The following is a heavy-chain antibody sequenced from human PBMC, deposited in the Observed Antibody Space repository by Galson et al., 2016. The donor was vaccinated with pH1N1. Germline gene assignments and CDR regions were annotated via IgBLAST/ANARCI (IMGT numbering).Heavy chain of an antibody. CDR3: AHRRSPYVDFCGGPNWFDS. V-gene: IGHV2-5*01. D-gene: IGHD3-3*01. CDR1: GFSLDTSGVG. Sequence: PALVKPTQTLTLTCTVSGFSLDTSGVGVGWIRQPPGKALEWLGDICWNDEKRYSPSLRNSLTITKDASKNQVVLTMTNVDPVDTAPYFCAHRRSPYVDFCGGPNWFDSWGQGTLVIVSS. CDR2: ICWNDEK. J-gene: IGHJ5*01.